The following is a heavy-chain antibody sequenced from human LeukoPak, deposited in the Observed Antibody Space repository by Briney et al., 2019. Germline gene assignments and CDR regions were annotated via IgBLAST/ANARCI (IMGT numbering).Heavy chain of an antibody. CDR2: IIPIFGTA. Sequence: GASVKASCKASGGTFSSYAISWVRQAPGQGLEWMGGIIPIFGTANYAQKFQGRVTITADESTSTAYMELSSLRSGDTAVYYCARDLRGRKDGNGPPYYYGMDVWGQGTTVTVSS. D-gene: IGHD5-24*01. CDR3: ARDLRGRKDGNGPPYYYGMDV. CDR1: GGTFSSYA. J-gene: IGHJ6*02. V-gene: IGHV1-69*13.